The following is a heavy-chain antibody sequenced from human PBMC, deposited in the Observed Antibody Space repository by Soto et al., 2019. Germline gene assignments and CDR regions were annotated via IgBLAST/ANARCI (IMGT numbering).Heavy chain of an antibody. Sequence: SDTLSLTWVVSGCSISSAYYWGWIRQPPGKGLEWIGSVYHSGSTYYNPSLKSRVTISVDTSKNQISLKLTSPTAADTAVYYCARGVGSSPPRYWGRGTLVTVSS. CDR3: ARGVGSSPPRY. CDR2: VYHSGST. V-gene: IGHV4-38-2*01. J-gene: IGHJ4*02. CDR1: GCSISSAYY. D-gene: IGHD1-26*01.